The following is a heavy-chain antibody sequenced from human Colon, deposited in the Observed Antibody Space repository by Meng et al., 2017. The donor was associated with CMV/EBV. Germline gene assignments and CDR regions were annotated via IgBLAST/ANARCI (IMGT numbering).Heavy chain of an antibody. D-gene: IGHD4-11*01. CDR1: GGSFSSTSYH. J-gene: IGHJ4*02. Sequence: GSLRLSCTVSGGSFSSTSYHWGWVRQSPGKGLEWVGSISYTGSTYYNPSLESRLTISVDGSKNQFSLRLTTATAADAAVYYCVRVDTMTTFLLDSWGQGTLVTVSS. CDR2: ISYTGST. V-gene: IGHV4-39*07. CDR3: VRVDTMTTFLLDS.